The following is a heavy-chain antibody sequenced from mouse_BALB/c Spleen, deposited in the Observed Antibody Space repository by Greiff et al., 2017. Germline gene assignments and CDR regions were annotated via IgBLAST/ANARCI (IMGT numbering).Heavy chain of an antibody. J-gene: IGHJ3*01. CDR1: GFTFSDYY. CDR2: ISDGGSYT. CDR3: ARGDYDEVSWFAY. V-gene: IGHV5-4*02. Sequence: DVMLVESGGGLVKPGGSLKLSCAASGFTFSDYYMYWVRQTPEKRLEWVATISDGGSYTYYPDSVKGRFTISRDNAKNNLYLQMSSLKSEDTAMYYCARGDYDEVSWFAYWGQGTLVTVSA. D-gene: IGHD2-4*01.